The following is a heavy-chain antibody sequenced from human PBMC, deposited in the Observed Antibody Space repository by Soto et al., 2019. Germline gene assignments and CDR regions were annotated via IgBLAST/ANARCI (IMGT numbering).Heavy chain of an antibody. Sequence: QVQLVESGGGVVQPGRSLRLSCAASGFTFSSYAMHWVRQATGKGLEWVAVISYDGSNKYYADSVKGRFTISRDNSKNTLYLQMNSLRAEDTAVYYCARVCGGDCYAVDYWGQGTLVTVSS. CDR2: ISYDGSNK. CDR3: ARVCGGDCYAVDY. D-gene: IGHD2-21*02. CDR1: GFTFSSYA. J-gene: IGHJ4*02. V-gene: IGHV3-30-3*01.